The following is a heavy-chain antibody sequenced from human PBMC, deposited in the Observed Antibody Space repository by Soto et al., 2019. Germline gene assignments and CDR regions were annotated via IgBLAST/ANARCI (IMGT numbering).Heavy chain of an antibody. J-gene: IGHJ6*03. V-gene: IGHV3-21*01. D-gene: IGHD3-3*01. CDR1: GFTFSSYS. Sequence: GESLKISCAASGFTFSSYSMNWVRQAPGKGLEWVSSISSSSSYIYYADSVKGRFTISRDNAKNSLYLQMNSLRAEDTAVYYCARGEFTGIFGVVIINYYYYYMDVWGKGTTVTVSS. CDR3: ARGEFTGIFGVVIINYYYYYMDV. CDR2: ISSSSSYI.